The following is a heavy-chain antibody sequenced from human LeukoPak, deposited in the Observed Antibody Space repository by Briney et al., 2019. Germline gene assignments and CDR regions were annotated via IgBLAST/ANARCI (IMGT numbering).Heavy chain of an antibody. Sequence: GASVKVSCKASGYTFTSYGISWVRQAPGQGLEWMGWISAYNGNTNYAQKPQGRVTMTTDTSTSTASMELRSLSSDDTAVYYCARDLRGRYYGDYYYYYYMDVWGKGTTVTVSS. D-gene: IGHD1-26*01. CDR2: ISAYNGNT. CDR3: ARDLRGRYYGDYYYYYYMDV. J-gene: IGHJ6*03. V-gene: IGHV1-18*01. CDR1: GYTFTSYG.